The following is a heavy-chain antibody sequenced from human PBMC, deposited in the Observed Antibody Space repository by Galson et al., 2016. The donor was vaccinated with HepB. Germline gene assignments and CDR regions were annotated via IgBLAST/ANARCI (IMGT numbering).Heavy chain of an antibody. D-gene: IGHD6-19*01. CDR3: VREADYSSGVFDY. V-gene: IGHV3-11*04. CDR2: IYVLGDTI. CDR1: GFTVSTNY. J-gene: IGHJ4*02. Sequence: SLRLSCAASGFTVSTNYMSWVRQAPGKGLEWIAYIYVLGDTIYYSDSVKGRFTISRDNAKNSLYLQMNSLRDEDTAIYYCVREADYSSGVFDYWGQGILVTVSS.